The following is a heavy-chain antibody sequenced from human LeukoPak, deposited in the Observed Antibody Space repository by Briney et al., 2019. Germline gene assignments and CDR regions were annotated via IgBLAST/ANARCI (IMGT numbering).Heavy chain of an antibody. V-gene: IGHV1-18*01. CDR2: ISAYNGNT. CDR1: GYTFTSYG. D-gene: IGHD3-3*01. J-gene: IGHJ6*02. CDR3: ATGLYYDFWSGYFAGPDYYYGMDV. Sequence: ASVKVSCKASGYTFTSYGIGWVRQAPGQGLEWMGWISAYNGNTNYAQELQGRVTMTTDTSTSTAYMELSSLRSEDTAVYYCATGLYYDFWSGYFAGPDYYYGMDVWGQGTTVTVSS.